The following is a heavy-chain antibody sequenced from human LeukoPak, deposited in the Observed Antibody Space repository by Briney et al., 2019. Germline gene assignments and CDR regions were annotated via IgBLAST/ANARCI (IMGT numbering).Heavy chain of an antibody. J-gene: IGHJ4*02. Sequence: SETLSLTCTVSGGSISSYYWSWIRQPPGKGLEWIGYIYYSGSTNYNPSLKSRVTISVDTSKNQFSLKLSSVTAADTAVYYCARAIRSGTTFDYWGQGTLVTVSS. D-gene: IGHD1-1*01. CDR1: GGSISSYY. CDR3: ARAIRSGTTFDY. CDR2: IYYSGST. V-gene: IGHV4-59*01.